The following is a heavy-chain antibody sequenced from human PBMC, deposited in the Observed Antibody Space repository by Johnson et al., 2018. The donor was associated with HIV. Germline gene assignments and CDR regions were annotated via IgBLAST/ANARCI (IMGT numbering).Heavy chain of an antibody. V-gene: IGHV3-30*14. Sequence: QVQLVESGGGVVQPGRSLRLSCAASGFTFSSYAMHWVRQAPGKGLEWVAVISYDGRSKYYADSVRGRLTIYRDNSKNTVYLQMNSLRAEDTAVYYCARDLETGDDYVWGSYQLGAFDMWGQGTMVTVSS. D-gene: IGHD3-16*02. CDR3: ARDLETGDDYVWGSYQLGAFDM. J-gene: IGHJ3*02. CDR1: GFTFSSYA. CDR2: ISYDGRSK.